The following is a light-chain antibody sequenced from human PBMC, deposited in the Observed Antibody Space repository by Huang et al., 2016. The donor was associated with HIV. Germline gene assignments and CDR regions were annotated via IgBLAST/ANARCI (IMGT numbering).Light chain of an antibody. Sequence: EIVLTQSPGTLFLSPGERATLSCRASQSVSSSYLAWYQQTSGTAPRLLIYGASSRATGIPDRFSGSGSGTDFTLTISRLEPEDFAVYYCQQYGSSLYTFGQGTKLEIK. J-gene: IGKJ2*01. CDR3: QQYGSSLYT. CDR2: GAS. V-gene: IGKV3-20*01. CDR1: QSVSSSY.